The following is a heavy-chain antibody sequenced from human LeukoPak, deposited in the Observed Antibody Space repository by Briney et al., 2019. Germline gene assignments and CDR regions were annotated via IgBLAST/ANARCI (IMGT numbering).Heavy chain of an antibody. J-gene: IGHJ4*02. Sequence: SVKVSCKASGGTFSSYAISWVRQALGQGLEWMGRIIPILGIANYAQKFQGRVTITADKSTSTAYMELSSLRSEDTAVYYCARDLLGDGYNCDYWGQGTLVTVSS. CDR3: ARDLLGDGYNCDY. D-gene: IGHD5-24*01. CDR1: GGTFSSYA. CDR2: IIPILGIA. V-gene: IGHV1-69*04.